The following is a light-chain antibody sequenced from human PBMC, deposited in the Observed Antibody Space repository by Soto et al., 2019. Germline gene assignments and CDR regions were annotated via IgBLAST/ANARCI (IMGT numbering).Light chain of an antibody. CDR2: GAS. V-gene: IGKV3-20*01. Sequence: EIVLTQSPGTLSLSPGERATLSCRASQSVSYYLAWYQQKPGQAPRLLIYGASSRAIHTPDRFSGSGSGTDFTLTISGLEPEDFAVYYCQQYGSSPRITFGQGTRLEIK. J-gene: IGKJ5*01. CDR3: QQYGSSPRIT. CDR1: QSVSYY.